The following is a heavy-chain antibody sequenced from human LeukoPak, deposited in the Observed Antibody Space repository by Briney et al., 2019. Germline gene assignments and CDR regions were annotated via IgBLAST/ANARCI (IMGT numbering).Heavy chain of an antibody. Sequence: PGGSLRLSCATSGFTFTTFWMHWVRQAPGKGLEWVSYISGSSNIIYHANSVKGRFTISRDNAKNSLFLQMSGLRADDTAVYYCARDTNGDSDYWGQGTLVTVSS. D-gene: IGHD4-17*01. V-gene: IGHV3-48*01. CDR3: ARDTNGDSDY. J-gene: IGHJ4*02. CDR1: GFTFTTFW. CDR2: ISGSSNII.